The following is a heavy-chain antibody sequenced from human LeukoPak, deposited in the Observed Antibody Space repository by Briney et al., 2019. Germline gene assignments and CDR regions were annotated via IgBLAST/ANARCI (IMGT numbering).Heavy chain of an antibody. J-gene: IGHJ4*02. CDR1: GFTFSGST. CDR2: IRPKANNYAT. D-gene: IGHD2-21*02. CDR3: SRHEALPGDY. Sequence: GGSLKLSCAASGFTFSGSTVRWVRQASGRGLEWVGHIRPKANNYATAYAASVKGSFAISRDDSKNTAYLQLNSLKTEDTAVYYCSRHEALPGDYWGQGTLVTVSS. V-gene: IGHV3-73*01.